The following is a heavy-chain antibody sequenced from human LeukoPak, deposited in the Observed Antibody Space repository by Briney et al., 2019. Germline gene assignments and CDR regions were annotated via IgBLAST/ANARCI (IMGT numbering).Heavy chain of an antibody. CDR2: IHHSGSA. CDR3: ARNKNGGNTPDWYLAL. V-gene: IGHV4-30-2*01. Sequence: SETLSLTCTVSGGSISSGDNYWSWIRQPPGKGLEWIGYIHHSGSAYYSPSLKSRVTISVDRSKNQFSLKLTSVTAADTAVYYCARNKNGGNTPDWYLALWGRGTLVTVSS. D-gene: IGHD4-23*01. CDR1: GGSISSGDNY. J-gene: IGHJ2*01.